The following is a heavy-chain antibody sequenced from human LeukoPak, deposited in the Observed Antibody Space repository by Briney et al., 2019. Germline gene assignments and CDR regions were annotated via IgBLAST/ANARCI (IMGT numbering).Heavy chain of an antibody. J-gene: IGHJ6*04. CDR1: GFTFSNAW. D-gene: IGHD5-12*01. V-gene: IGHV3-15*01. Sequence: GGSLRLSCAASGFTFSNAWMSWVRQAPGKGLEWVGRIKSKTDGGTTDYAAPVKGRFTISRDDSKNTLYLQMNSLKTEDTAVYYCTTDRRGVDLMDVWGKGTTVTVSS. CDR2: IKSKTDGGTT. CDR3: TTDRRGVDLMDV.